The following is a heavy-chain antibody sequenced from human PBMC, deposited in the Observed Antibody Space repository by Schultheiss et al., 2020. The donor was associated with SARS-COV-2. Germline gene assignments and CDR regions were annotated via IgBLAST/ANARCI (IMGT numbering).Heavy chain of an antibody. CDR3: AKDLGPY. J-gene: IGHJ4*02. CDR1: GFTFSSYG. Sequence: GGSLRLSCAASGFTFSSYGMHWVRQAPGKGLEWVAVISYDGSNKYYADSVKGRFTISRDNSKNTLYLQMNSLRAEDTAVYYCAKDLGPYWGQGTLVTVSS. V-gene: IGHV3-30*18. D-gene: IGHD7-27*01. CDR2: ISYDGSNK.